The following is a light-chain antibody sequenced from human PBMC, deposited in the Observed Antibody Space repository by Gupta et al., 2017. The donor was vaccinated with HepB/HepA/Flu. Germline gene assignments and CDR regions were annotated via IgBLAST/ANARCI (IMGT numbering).Light chain of an antibody. V-gene: IGKV1-39*01. CDR2: GAS. CDR3: RQSYTAVFT. CDR1: QSISTY. Sequence: DIQMTQSPSSLSASVGDRVTITCRASQSISTYLNWYQQKPGKGPKLLIYGASNLQSGVPSRFSGSGSGTXFTLTIXRRQAEDFSTYFCRQSYTAVFTFGXGTNVNIK. J-gene: IGKJ3*01.